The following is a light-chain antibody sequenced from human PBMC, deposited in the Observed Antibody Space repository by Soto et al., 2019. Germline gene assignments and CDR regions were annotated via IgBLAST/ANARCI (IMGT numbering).Light chain of an antibody. CDR2: RDS. J-gene: IGLJ2*01. Sequence: SYELTQPTSVSASPGQTATISCSGAELGDKFVSWYQQKSRQSPVLVMYRDSKRPSAIPERFSGSNSGNTAPLTISGTQAMDEAVYFCQAWDSGLVIFGGGTQLTVL. V-gene: IGLV3-1*01. CDR3: QAWDSGLVI. CDR1: ELGDKF.